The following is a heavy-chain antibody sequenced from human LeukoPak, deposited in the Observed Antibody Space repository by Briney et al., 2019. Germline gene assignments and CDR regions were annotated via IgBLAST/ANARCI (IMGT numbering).Heavy chain of an antibody. CDR3: AKMQGYFDY. CDR1: GLTFSRYG. CDR2: ITGDGTTT. V-gene: IGHV3-23*01. Sequence: PGGSLGLSCEASGLTFSRYGMSWVRQATGKRLQWVSAITGDGTTTYYADSVKGRFTISRDNSKNMLYLQMCSLRAEDTAVYYCAKMQGYFDYWGQGTPVPVSS. J-gene: IGHJ4*02.